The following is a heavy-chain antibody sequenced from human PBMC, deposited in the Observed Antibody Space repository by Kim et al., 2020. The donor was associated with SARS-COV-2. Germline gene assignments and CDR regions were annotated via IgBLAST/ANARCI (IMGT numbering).Heavy chain of an antibody. CDR1: GFTFSSYG. V-gene: IGHV3-48*03. J-gene: IGHJ6*02. CDR2: ISSSGSTI. Sequence: GGSLRLSCAASGFTFSSYGMNWVRQAPGKGLEWVSYISSSGSTIYYADSVKGRFTISRDNAKNSLYLQMNSLRAEDTAVYYCARPPGVANGDYAANYYGMDVWGQGTTVTVTS. D-gene: IGHD4-17*01. CDR3: ARPPGVANGDYAANYYGMDV.